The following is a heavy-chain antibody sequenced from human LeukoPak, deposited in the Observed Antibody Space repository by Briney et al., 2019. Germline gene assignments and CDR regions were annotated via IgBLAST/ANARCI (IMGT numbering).Heavy chain of an antibody. CDR2: IYSGGST. CDR3: AGLMDY. J-gene: IGHJ4*02. D-gene: IGHD3-16*01. Sequence: GGSLRLSCAASGFTVSNTYMSWVRQAPGKGLEWVSVIYSGGSTYYADSVKGRFTIFRDNSKNKLNLQMNSLRAEDTAVYYCAGLMDYWGQGTLVTVSS. V-gene: IGHV3-66*04. CDR1: GFTVSNTY.